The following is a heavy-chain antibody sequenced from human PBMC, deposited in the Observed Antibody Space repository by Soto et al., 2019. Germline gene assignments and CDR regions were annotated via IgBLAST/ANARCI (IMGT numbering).Heavy chain of an antibody. CDR2: ISAYNGNT. CDR3: ARDRSSTTYSSNWFDP. CDR1: GYTFTSYG. Sequence: QVQLVQSGAEVKKPGASVKVACKASGYTFTSYGISWVRQAPGQGLEWMGWISAYNGNTNYAQKLQGRVTMTTDTSTSTAYMELRSLRSDDTAVYYCARDRSSTTYSSNWFDPWGQGTLVTVSS. J-gene: IGHJ5*02. V-gene: IGHV1-18*04. D-gene: IGHD4-4*01.